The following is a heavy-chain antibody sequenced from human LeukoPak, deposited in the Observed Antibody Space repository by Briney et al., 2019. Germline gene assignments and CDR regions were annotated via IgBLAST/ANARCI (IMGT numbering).Heavy chain of an antibody. Sequence: SETLSLTWPVSGGSISSYYWSWIRQPPGKGLEWIGYIYYSGSTNYNPSLKGRVTISVDTSKNQFSLKLSSVTAADTAVYYCASSRMGRGASGWYFDLWGRGTLVTVSS. J-gene: IGHJ2*01. CDR1: GGSISSYY. CDR3: ASSRMGRGASGWYFDL. D-gene: IGHD2-2*01. CDR2: IYYSGST. V-gene: IGHV4-59*01.